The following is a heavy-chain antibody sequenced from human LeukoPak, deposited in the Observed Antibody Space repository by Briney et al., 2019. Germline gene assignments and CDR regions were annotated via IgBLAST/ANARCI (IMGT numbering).Heavy chain of an antibody. D-gene: IGHD4-17*01. Sequence: GGSLRLSCAASGFTFSTYSMGWVRQAPGKGLEWVSYISRSSSTIYYADSVKGRFTISRDNAKNSLYLQMNSLRAEDTAVYYCARVRLTTPDYWGQGTLVTVSS. J-gene: IGHJ4*02. CDR1: GFTFSTYS. CDR3: ARVRLTTPDY. CDR2: ISRSSSTI. V-gene: IGHV3-48*04.